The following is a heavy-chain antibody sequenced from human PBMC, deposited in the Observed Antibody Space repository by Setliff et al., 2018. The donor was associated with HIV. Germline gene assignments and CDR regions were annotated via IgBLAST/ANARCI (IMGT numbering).Heavy chain of an antibody. V-gene: IGHV1-8*02. CDR3: ARGRYSSGLTDY. D-gene: IGHD6-19*01. Sequence: ASVKVSCKASGYTFTSYDINWVRQATGQGLEWMAWVNPKSGNSGHAQKFQGRITMTRNTSITTAYMELISLKSEDTAVYYCARGRYSSGLTDYWGQGTLVTVSS. J-gene: IGHJ4*02. CDR1: GYTFTSYD. CDR2: VNPKSGNS.